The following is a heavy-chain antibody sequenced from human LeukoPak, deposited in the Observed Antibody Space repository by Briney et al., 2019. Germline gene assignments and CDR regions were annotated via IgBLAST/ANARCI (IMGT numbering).Heavy chain of an antibody. CDR3: ARVIQRATAMITFGGVIALDY. D-gene: IGHD3-16*02. V-gene: IGHV3-30*04. CDR2: ISYEGSNK. Sequence: GGPRGLSCAASGFTFGSYAMPWVRQAPGKGLEGGAVISYEGSNKYYADSVKGRFTISRDNSKNTLYLQMNSLRAEDTAVYYCARVIQRATAMITFGGVIALDYWGQGTLVTVSS. CDR1: GFTFGSYA. J-gene: IGHJ4*02.